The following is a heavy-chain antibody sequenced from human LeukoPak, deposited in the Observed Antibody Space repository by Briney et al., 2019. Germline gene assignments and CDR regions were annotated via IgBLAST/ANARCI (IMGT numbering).Heavy chain of an antibody. CDR3: ASRGCGGSSCYANWFDP. J-gene: IGHJ5*02. CDR1: GFTFTSYG. V-gene: IGHV1-18*01. D-gene: IGHD2-15*01. Sequence: GASVKVSCKASGFTFTSYGISWVRQAPGQGLEWMGWISAYNGNTNYAQKLQGRVTMTTDTSTSTAYMELRSLRSDDTAVYYCASRGCGGSSCYANWFDPWGQGTLVTVSS. CDR2: ISAYNGNT.